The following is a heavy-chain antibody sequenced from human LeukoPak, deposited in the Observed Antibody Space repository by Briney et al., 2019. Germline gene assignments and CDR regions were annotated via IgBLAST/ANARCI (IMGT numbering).Heavy chain of an antibody. Sequence: HPGGSLRLSCAASGFTFSSYAMSWVRQAPGKGLEWVSAISGSGGSTYYADSVKGRFTISRDNSKNTLYLQMNSLRAEDTAVYYCAKAEDYDILTGWADYRGQGTLVTVSS. V-gene: IGHV3-23*01. CDR1: GFTFSSYA. CDR3: AKAEDYDILTGWADY. CDR2: ISGSGGST. J-gene: IGHJ4*02. D-gene: IGHD3-9*01.